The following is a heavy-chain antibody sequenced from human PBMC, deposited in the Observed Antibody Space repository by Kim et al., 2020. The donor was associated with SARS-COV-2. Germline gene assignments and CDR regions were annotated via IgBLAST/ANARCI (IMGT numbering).Heavy chain of an antibody. CDR3: ARTSGSYFNDAFDI. Sequence: SETLSLTCTVSGGSVSSGSYYWSWIRQPPGKGLEWIGYIYYSGSTNYNPSLKSRVTISVDTSKNQFSLKLSSVTAADTAVYYCARTSGSYFNDAFDIWGQGTMVTVSS. D-gene: IGHD1-26*01. V-gene: IGHV4-61*01. CDR2: IYYSGST. J-gene: IGHJ3*02. CDR1: GGSVSSGSYY.